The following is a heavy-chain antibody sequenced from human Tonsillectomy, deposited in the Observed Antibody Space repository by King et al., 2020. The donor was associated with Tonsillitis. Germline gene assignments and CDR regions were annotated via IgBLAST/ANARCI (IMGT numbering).Heavy chain of an antibody. CDR3: AKAGGAGTVDY. D-gene: IGHD1-7*01. Sequence: VQLVESGGGVVQPGGSLRLSCAASGFTFSSYGMHWVRQAPGKGLEWVAFIRYDGGNKYYADSAKGRFTISRDNSKNTLYLQMNSLRAEDTAVYYCAKAGGAGTVDYWGQGTLVTVSS. CDR2: IRYDGGNK. V-gene: IGHV3-30*02. CDR1: GFTFSSYG. J-gene: IGHJ4*02.